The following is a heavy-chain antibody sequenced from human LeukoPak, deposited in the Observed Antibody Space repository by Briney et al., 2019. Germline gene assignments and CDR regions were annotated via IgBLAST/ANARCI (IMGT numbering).Heavy chain of an antibody. J-gene: IGHJ4*02. CDR2: ISAYNGNT. CDR3: ARDLSGSRHGGYFDY. Sequence: ASVKVSCKASGGTFSSYAISWVRQAPGQGLEWMGWISAYNGNTNYAQKLQGRVTMTTDTSTSTAYMELRSLRSDDTAVYYCARDLSGSRHGGYFDYWGQGTLVTVSS. D-gene: IGHD1-26*01. V-gene: IGHV1-18*01. CDR1: GGTFSSYA.